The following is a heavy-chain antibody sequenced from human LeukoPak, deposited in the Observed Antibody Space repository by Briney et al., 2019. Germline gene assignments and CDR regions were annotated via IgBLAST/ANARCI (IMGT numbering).Heavy chain of an antibody. V-gene: IGHV3-30-3*01. Sequence: GGSLRLSCAASGFTFSIYAMHWVRQAPGKGLEWVAVISFDGSNKYYADSVKGRFTISRDSSKNTLYLQMNSLRPEDTAVYYCARGLGGDLDYWGQGTLVTVSS. J-gene: IGHJ4*02. CDR2: ISFDGSNK. CDR1: GFTFSIYA. CDR3: ARGLGGDLDY. D-gene: IGHD2-21*01.